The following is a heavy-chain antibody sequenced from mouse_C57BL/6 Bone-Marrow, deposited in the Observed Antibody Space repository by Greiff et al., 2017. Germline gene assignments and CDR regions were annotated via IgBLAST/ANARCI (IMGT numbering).Heavy chain of an antibody. CDR3: ATFPYYYGSSYFAY. J-gene: IGHJ3*01. CDR1: GFSLTSYA. V-gene: IGHV2-9-1*01. Sequence: LQESGPGLVAPSQSLSITCTVSGFSLTSYAISWVRQPPGKGLEWLGVIWTGGGTNYNSAPKSRLSISKDNSKSQVFLKMNSLQTDDTARYYCATFPYYYGSSYFAYWGQGTLVTVSA. D-gene: IGHD1-1*01. CDR2: IWTGGGT.